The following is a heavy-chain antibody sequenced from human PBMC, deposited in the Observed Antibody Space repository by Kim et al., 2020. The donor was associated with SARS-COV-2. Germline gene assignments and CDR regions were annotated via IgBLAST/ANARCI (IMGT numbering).Heavy chain of an antibody. CDR2: INHSGST. J-gene: IGHJ4*02. V-gene: IGHV4-34*01. CDR3: ARGGGYSSSWYWSRRRWGY. CDR1: GGSFSGYY. D-gene: IGHD6-13*01. Sequence: SETLSLTCAVYGGSFSGYYWSWIRQPPGKGLEWIGEINHSGSTNYNPSLKSRVTISVDTSKNQFSLKLSSVTAADTAVYYCARGGGYSSSWYWSRRRWGYWGQGTLVTVSS.